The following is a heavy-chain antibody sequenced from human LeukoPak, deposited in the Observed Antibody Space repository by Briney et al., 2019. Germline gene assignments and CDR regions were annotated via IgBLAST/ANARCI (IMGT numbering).Heavy chain of an antibody. CDR2: IYTSGST. CDR3: AREDYYDSSGYYNDAFDI. D-gene: IGHD3-22*01. CDR1: GGSISSGSYY. Sequence: SETLSLTCTVSGGSISSGSYYWSWIRQPAGKGLEWIGRIYTSGSTNYNPSLKSRVTISVDTSKNQFSLKLSSVTAADTAVYYCAREDYYDSSGYYNDAFDIWGQGTMVTVSS. J-gene: IGHJ3*02. V-gene: IGHV4-61*02.